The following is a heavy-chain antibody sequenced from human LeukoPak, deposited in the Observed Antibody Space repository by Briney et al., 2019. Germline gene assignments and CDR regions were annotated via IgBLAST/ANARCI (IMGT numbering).Heavy chain of an antibody. J-gene: IGHJ4*02. Sequence: GGSLRLSCAASGFTFSSYAMHWVRQAPGKGLEWVAVISYDGSNKYYADSVKGRFTISRDNSKNTLYLQMNSLRAEDTAVYYCAKGLDPHVDYWGQRTLVTVSS. V-gene: IGHV3-30-3*01. CDR3: AKGLDPHVDY. CDR2: ISYDGSNK. CDR1: GFTFSSYA. D-gene: IGHD3-16*01.